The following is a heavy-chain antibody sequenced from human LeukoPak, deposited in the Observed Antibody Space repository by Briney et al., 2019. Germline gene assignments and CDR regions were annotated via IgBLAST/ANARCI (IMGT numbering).Heavy chain of an antibody. Sequence: GGTLSLSCAASGFTVSSNYMTWIRQPPGKGLEWVALIYSGGSTSYEDSVRGRFTISRDNSKNTLYLQMNSLRAEDTAVYYCARIETVADAFDIWGQGTLVTVSS. D-gene: IGHD1-1*01. CDR1: GFTVSSNY. CDR3: ARIETVADAFDI. CDR2: IYSGGST. V-gene: IGHV3-66*01. J-gene: IGHJ3*02.